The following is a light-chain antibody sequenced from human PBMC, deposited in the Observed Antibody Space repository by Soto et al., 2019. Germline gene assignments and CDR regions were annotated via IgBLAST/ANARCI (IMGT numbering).Light chain of an antibody. CDR1: SGHSSYA. V-gene: IGLV4-69*01. CDR3: QTWGTGIWV. J-gene: IGLJ3*02. CDR2: LNSDGSH. Sequence: QLVLTQSPSASASLGASVKLTCTLSSGHSSYAIAWHQQQPEKGPRYLMKLNSDGSHTKGDGIPHRFSGSSSGAERYLTISSLQSEDEADYYCQTWGTGIWVFGGGTKLTVL.